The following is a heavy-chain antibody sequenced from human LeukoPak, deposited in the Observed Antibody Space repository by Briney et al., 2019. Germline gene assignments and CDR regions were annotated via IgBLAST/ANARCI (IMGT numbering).Heavy chain of an antibody. CDR2: ISAYNGNT. D-gene: IGHD5-12*01. V-gene: IGHV1-18*01. CDR1: GYIFTSYG. J-gene: IGHJ6*02. CDR3: ARAVDSSPCGDV. Sequence: ASVKVSCQASGYIFTSYGMSWVRQAPGQGLEWMGWISAYNGNTNYAHKLQGRVTMTTDPSTSTAYMELRSLRSDDTAVYCCARAVDSSPCGDVWGRGTTVTVSS.